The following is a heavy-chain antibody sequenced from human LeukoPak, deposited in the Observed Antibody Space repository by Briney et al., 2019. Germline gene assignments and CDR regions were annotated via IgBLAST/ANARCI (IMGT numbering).Heavy chain of an antibody. CDR3: ASRRYYYGSGSPTDY. Sequence: SETLSLTCAVYGGSFSGYYWSWIRQPPGKGLEWIGEINHSGSTNYNPSLKSRDTISVDTSKNQFSLKLSSVTAADTAVYYCASRRYYYGSGSPTDYWGQGTLVTVSS. J-gene: IGHJ4*02. CDR1: GGSFSGYY. V-gene: IGHV4-34*01. CDR2: INHSGST. D-gene: IGHD3-10*01.